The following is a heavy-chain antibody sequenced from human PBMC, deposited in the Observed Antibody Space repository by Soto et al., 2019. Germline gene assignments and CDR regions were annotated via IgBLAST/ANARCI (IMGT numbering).Heavy chain of an antibody. CDR1: GDSISSYY. CDR3: ARGHLGITTTGTWYDFDY. Sequence: QVQLQESGPRLVKASETLSLTCTASGDSISSYYWTWIRQPPGKGLEYIGYIYYSGRTYYNPSLKSRVTISVDTSKNQFSLKLSSVTAADTAVYYCARGHLGITTTGTWYDFDYWGQGTLVTVSS. CDR2: IYYSGRT. D-gene: IGHD2-15*01. V-gene: IGHV4-59*01. J-gene: IGHJ4*02.